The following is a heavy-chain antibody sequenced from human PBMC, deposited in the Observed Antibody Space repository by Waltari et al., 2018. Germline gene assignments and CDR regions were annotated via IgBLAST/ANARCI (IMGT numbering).Heavy chain of an antibody. Sequence: QVRLQESGPGMVKSSQTLSLTCTVSGGSISTGSYYWTWIRHLPGKGLAWIGYVYFTGSPLYNPALASRLSITVDTSKNQFSLNLESVRPADTAVYYCARVGTLAFDFWGQGTEVAVSS. CDR2: VYFTGSP. CDR3: ARVGTLAFDF. D-gene: IGHD3-10*01. CDR1: GGSISTGSYY. V-gene: IGHV4-31*03. J-gene: IGHJ3*01.